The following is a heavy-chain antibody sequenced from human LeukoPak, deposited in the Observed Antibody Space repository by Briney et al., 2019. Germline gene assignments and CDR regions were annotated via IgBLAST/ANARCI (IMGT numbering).Heavy chain of an antibody. Sequence: KSSETLSLTCTVSGGSIGTFYWSGIRQSPGKGLEWIGYIYVTATRYNPYLQSRLTISVDRSRNQFFLNLSSVTAADTAVYYCARHIGGGIEDMDVWGKGTKVIVSS. CDR1: GGSIGTFY. CDR2: IYVTAT. CDR3: ARHIGGGIEDMDV. J-gene: IGHJ6*03. D-gene: IGHD3-16*02. V-gene: IGHV4-59*08.